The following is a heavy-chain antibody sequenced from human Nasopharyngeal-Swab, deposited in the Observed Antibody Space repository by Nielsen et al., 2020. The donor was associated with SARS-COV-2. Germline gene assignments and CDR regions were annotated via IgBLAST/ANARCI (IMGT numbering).Heavy chain of an antibody. CDR2: ISAYNGNT. J-gene: IGHJ4*02. V-gene: IGHV1-18*04. CDR3: ARVLLWFGELYYFDY. Sequence: ASVKVSCKASGYTFTSYGISWVRQAPEQGVEWMGWISAYNGNTNYAQKLQGRVTMTTDTSTSTADMELRSLRSDDTAVYYCARVLLWFGELYYFDYWSQGTLVTVSS. D-gene: IGHD3-10*01. CDR1: GYTFTSYG.